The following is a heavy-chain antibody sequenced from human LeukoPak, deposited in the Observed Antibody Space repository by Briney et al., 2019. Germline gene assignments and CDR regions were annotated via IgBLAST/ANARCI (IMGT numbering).Heavy chain of an antibody. CDR3: AILRAPPGYELGYCSGGSCYHKDAFDI. J-gene: IGHJ3*02. CDR1: GYSFTSYW. V-gene: IGHV5-10-1*01. CDR2: IDPSDSYT. D-gene: IGHD2-15*01. Sequence: GESLKISCKGSGYSFTSYWISWVRQMPGKGLEWMGRIDPSDSYTNYSPSFQGHVTISADKSISTAYLQWSSLKASDTAMYYCAILRAPPGYELGYCSGGSCYHKDAFDIWGQGTMVTVSS.